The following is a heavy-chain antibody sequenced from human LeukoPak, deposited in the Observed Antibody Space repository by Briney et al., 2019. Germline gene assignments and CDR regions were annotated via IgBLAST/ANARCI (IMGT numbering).Heavy chain of an antibody. D-gene: IGHD6-25*01. V-gene: IGHV3-23*01. J-gene: IGHJ4*02. CDR2: ISGSAGST. CDR1: GFTFSSYA. CDR3: AKDRFVGSGPFDY. Sequence: GGSLRLSCAASGFTFSSYAMSWVRQAPGKGLEWVSAISGSAGSTYYADSVKGRFTISRDNSKNTLYLQMNSLRAEDTAVYYCAKDRFVGSGPFDYWGQGTLVTVSS.